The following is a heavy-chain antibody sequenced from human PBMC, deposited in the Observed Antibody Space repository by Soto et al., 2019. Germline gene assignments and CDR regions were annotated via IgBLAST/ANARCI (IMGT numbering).Heavy chain of an antibody. J-gene: IGHJ6*02. V-gene: IGHV1-2*04. CDR1: GYTFTGYY. CDR3: ARDRESSSWPYYYYGMDV. CDR2: INPNSGGT. D-gene: IGHD6-13*01. Sequence: VSVKVSCKASGYTFTGYYMHWVRQAPGQGLEWMGWINPNSGGTNYAQKFQGWVTMTRDTSISTAYMELSRLRSDDTAVYYCARDRESSSWPYYYYGMDVWGQGTTVTVSS.